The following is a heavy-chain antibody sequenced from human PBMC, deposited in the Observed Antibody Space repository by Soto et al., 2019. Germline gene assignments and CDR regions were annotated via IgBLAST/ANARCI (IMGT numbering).Heavy chain of an antibody. CDR3: ARQGAGNSEVSDI. Sequence: QIQLVQSGAEVKKPGASVKVSCKTSGYTFTSYGISWVRQAPGQGLEWMGWISGYNGNTNYAQKLQCRVTMTTDTSTSTAYMEMRSVRSDATAVYYCARQGAGNSEVSDIWGQGTMVTVSS. CDR1: GYTFTSYG. D-gene: IGHD6-13*01. V-gene: IGHV1-18*01. J-gene: IGHJ3*02. CDR2: ISGYNGNT.